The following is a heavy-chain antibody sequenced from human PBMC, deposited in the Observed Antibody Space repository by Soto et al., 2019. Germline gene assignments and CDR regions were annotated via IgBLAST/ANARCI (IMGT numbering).Heavy chain of an antibody. CDR2: IYYSGNT. V-gene: IGHV4-31*03. CDR1: GGSISSNDFY. Sequence: QVQLQESGPGLVKPSQTLSLTCIVSGGSISSNDFYWSWIRQHPGKGLEWIGYIYYSGNTYYNPSLKSRVTILVDTSKNQFSLKVSSVTAADTAVYYCARLSGSWQSRFDPWGQGTLVTVSS. J-gene: IGHJ5*02. CDR3: ARLSGSWQSRFDP. D-gene: IGHD6-13*01.